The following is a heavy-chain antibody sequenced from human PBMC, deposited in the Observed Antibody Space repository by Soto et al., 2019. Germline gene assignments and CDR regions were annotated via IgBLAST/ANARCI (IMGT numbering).Heavy chain of an antibody. Sequence: PGGSLRLSCAASGFTFSSYGMHWVRQAPGKGLEWVAVIWYDGSNKYYADSVKGRFTISRDNSKNTLYLQMNSLRAEDTAVYYCARAEDYYDSSDYPSGGMDVWGQGTTVTVSS. V-gene: IGHV3-33*01. CDR3: ARAEDYYDSSDYPSGGMDV. J-gene: IGHJ6*02. CDR1: GFTFSSYG. CDR2: IWYDGSNK. D-gene: IGHD3-22*01.